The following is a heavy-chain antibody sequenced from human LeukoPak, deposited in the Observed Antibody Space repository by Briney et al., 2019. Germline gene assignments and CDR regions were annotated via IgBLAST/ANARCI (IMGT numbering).Heavy chain of an antibody. CDR3: ATSPKGWYFDL. CDR1: GGSISSHY. J-gene: IGHJ2*01. V-gene: IGHV4-59*11. D-gene: IGHD6-6*01. Sequence: SETLSLTCTVSGGSISSHYWSWIRQLPGKGLEWIGYIHYSGDTNYNPSLMSRVATSVDTSKNQFSLRLTSVTAADTALYYCATSPKGWYFDLWGRGTLVTVSS. CDR2: IHYSGDT.